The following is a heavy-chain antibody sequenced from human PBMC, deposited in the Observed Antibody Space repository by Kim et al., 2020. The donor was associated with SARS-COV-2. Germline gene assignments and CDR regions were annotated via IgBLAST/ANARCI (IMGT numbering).Heavy chain of an antibody. CDR1: GGSFSGYY. V-gene: IGHV4-34*01. D-gene: IGHD2-15*01. CDR3: ARRLLHFPFAY. CDR2: INHSGST. Sequence: SETLSITCAVYGGSFSGYYWSWIRQPPGKGLEWIGEINHSGSTNYNPSLKSRVTISVDTSKNQFSLKLSSVPAADTAVYYCARRLLHFPFAYWGQGTLVTVSS. J-gene: IGHJ4*02.